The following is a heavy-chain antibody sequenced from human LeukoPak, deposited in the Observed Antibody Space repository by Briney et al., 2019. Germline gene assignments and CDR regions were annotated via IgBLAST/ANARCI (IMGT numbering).Heavy chain of an antibody. CDR2: ISWNSGSI. V-gene: IGHV3-9*01. Sequence: GRSLRLSCAASGFTFDDYAMHWVRHAPGKGLEWVSGISWNSGSIGYADSVKGRFTISRDNAKNSLYLQMNSLRAEDTALYYCAKFSGPDAFDIWGQGTMVTVSS. J-gene: IGHJ3*02. CDR3: AKFSGPDAFDI. CDR1: GFTFDDYA. D-gene: IGHD6-19*01.